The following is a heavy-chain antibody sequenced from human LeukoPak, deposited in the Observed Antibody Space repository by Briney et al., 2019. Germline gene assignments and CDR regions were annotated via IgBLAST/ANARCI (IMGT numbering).Heavy chain of an antibody. CDR3: AKNRGYSYGYAFDV. CDR2: KRGSGDGT. V-gene: IGHV3-23*01. CDR1: VFALSSHA. D-gene: IGHD5-18*01. Sequence: PGGCVRLSRAASVFALSSHAMSWVRQAPGKGPEGVSLKRGSGDGTHYADSAKGRFTISRDNSQNTLYLQMNSLRAEDTAVYYCAKNRGYSYGYAFDVWGQGTMVTVSS. J-gene: IGHJ3*01.